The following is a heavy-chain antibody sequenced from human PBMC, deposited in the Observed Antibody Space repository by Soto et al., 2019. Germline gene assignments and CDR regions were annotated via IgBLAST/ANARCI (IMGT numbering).Heavy chain of an antibody. J-gene: IGHJ5*01. Sequence: SETLSLTCAVYGGSFSGHSWTWIRQSPGKGLEWIGDINHSGRANYSPSLKSRVIISLDTSKNQFSLTLSAVTAADTAMYYCSTRAYDTNGYYRFDPWGQGTLVTVSS. D-gene: IGHD3-22*01. CDR2: INHSGRA. CDR3: STRAYDTNGYYRFDP. V-gene: IGHV4-34*01. CDR1: GGSFSGHS.